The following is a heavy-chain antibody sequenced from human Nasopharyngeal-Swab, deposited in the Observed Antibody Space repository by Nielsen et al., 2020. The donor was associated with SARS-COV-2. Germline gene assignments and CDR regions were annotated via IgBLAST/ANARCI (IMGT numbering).Heavy chain of an antibody. J-gene: IGHJ6*02. V-gene: IGHV4-59*01. CDR3: ARGAGRWETSGSYPRWGDYYYYGMDV. D-gene: IGHD1-26*01. CDR2: IYYSGST. Sequence: RQAPGKGLEWIGYIYYSGSTNYNPSLKSRVTISVDTSKNQFSLKLSSVTAANTAVYYCARGAGRWETSGSYPRWGDYYYYGMDVWGQGTTVTVSS.